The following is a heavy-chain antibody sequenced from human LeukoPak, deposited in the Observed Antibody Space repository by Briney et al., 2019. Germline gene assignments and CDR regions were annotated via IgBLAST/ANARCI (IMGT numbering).Heavy chain of an antibody. D-gene: IGHD2-2*01. CDR3: ARGFVVVPAAYDY. J-gene: IGHJ4*02. CDR2: IIPIFGTA. CDR1: GGTFGSYA. Sequence: ASVKVSCKASGGTFGSYAISWVRQAPGQGLEWMGGIIPIFGTANYAQKFQGRVTITADESTSTAYMGLSSLGSEDTAVYYCARGFVVVPAAYDYWGQGTLVTVSS. V-gene: IGHV1-69*13.